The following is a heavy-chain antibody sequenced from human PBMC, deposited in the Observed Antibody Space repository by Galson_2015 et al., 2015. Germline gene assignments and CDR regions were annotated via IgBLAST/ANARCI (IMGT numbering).Heavy chain of an antibody. Sequence: SLRLSCAASRFTFSNYAMNWVRQAPGKGLEWVSGITSGGDTFHADSVKGQFTVSRDNSKNTLYLQMNSLRAEDTAVYYCARASIVGDTKYFQHWGQGTLVTVSS. CDR3: ARASIVGDTKYFQH. CDR2: ITSGGDT. D-gene: IGHD1-26*01. CDR1: RFTFSNYA. J-gene: IGHJ1*01. V-gene: IGHV3-23*01.